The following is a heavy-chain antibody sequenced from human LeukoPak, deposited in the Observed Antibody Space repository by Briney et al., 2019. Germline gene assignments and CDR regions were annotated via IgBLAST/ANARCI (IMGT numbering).Heavy chain of an antibody. V-gene: IGHV1-46*01. J-gene: IGHJ4*02. CDR2: INPSGGST. CDR3: ARDHLLGYYDSSGYLIDY. CDR1: GYTFTGYY. Sequence: ASVKVSCKASGYTFTGYYMHWVRQAPGQGLEWMGIINPSGGSTSYAQKFQGRVTMTRDTSISTAYMELSRLRSDDTAVYYCARDHLLGYYDSSGYLIDYWGQGTLVTVSS. D-gene: IGHD3-22*01.